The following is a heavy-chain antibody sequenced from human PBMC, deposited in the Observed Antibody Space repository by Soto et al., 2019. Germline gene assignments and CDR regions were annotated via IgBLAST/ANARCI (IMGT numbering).Heavy chain of an antibody. CDR3: AKGPITMIVVAHYFDY. D-gene: IGHD3-22*01. CDR2: ISGSGGST. J-gene: IGHJ4*02. Sequence: EVQLLESGGGLVQPGGSLRLSCAASGFTFSSYAMSWVRQAPGKGLEWVSAISGSGGSTYYADSVKGRFTISRDNSKNTLYLQMNSLRAEDTAVYYCAKGPITMIVVAHYFDYWGQGTLVTVSS. CDR1: GFTFSSYA. V-gene: IGHV3-23*01.